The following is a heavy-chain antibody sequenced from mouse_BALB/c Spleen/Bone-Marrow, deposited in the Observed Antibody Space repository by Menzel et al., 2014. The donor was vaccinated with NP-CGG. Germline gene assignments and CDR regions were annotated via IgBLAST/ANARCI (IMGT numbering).Heavy chain of an antibody. D-gene: IGHD2-10*01. CDR3: ASPYYGNYVYAMDY. CDR1: GFSLTSYG. J-gene: IGHJ4*01. V-gene: IGHV2-2*02. Sequence: QVHLQQPGPGLVQPSQSLSITCTVSGFSLTSYGVHWVRQSPGKGLEWLGVIWSGGSTDYNAAFISRLSISKDNSKSQVFFKMNSLQANDTAIYYCASPYYGNYVYAMDYWGQGTSVTVSS. CDR2: IWSGGST.